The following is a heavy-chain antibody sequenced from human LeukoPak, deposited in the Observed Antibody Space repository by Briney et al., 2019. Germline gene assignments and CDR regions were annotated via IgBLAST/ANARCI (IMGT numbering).Heavy chain of an antibody. Sequence: SETLSLTCTVSGGPIRNYYWSWIRQSPEKGLEWIAYLFYTGNTKYNPALESRATISVDMSKNQIFLNLTSVTAADTALYYCAREDAFDIWGPGTMVTVSA. CDR2: LFYTGNT. CDR3: AREDAFDI. J-gene: IGHJ3*02. CDR1: GGPIRNYY. V-gene: IGHV4-59*01.